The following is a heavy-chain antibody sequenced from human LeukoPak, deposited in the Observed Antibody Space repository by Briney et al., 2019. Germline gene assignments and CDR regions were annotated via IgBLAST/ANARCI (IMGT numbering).Heavy chain of an antibody. CDR2: ISYDGSNK. D-gene: IGHD6-6*01. V-gene: IGHV3-30*01. CDR1: GFTFSSYA. Sequence: GGSLRLSCAASGFTFSSYAMHWVRQAPGKGLEWVAVISYDGSNKYYADSVKGRFTISRDNSKNTLYLQMNSLRAEDTAVYYCARGIAARFAYFDYWGQGTLVTVSS. J-gene: IGHJ4*02. CDR3: ARGIAARFAYFDY.